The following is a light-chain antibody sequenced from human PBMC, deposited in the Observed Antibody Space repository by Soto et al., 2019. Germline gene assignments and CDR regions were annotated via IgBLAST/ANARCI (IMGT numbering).Light chain of an antibody. CDR1: QSISSY. CDR3: QQYSTYST. V-gene: IGKV1-5*03. Sequence: DIQMTQSPSSLSASVGDRVTITCRASQSISSYLNWYQQKPGKAPNLLIYKASSLEIGVPSRFSGSGSGTEFTLTISSLQPDDFATYYCQQYSTYSTFGQGTKVDIK. J-gene: IGKJ1*01. CDR2: KAS.